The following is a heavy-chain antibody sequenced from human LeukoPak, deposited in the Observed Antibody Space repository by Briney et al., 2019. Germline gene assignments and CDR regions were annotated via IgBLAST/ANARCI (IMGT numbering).Heavy chain of an antibody. CDR3: ARDGDSPINSGSYYNWFDP. D-gene: IGHD3-10*01. V-gene: IGHV1-69*04. CDR2: IIPIFGIA. CDR1: GGTFSSYA. J-gene: IGHJ5*02. Sequence: SVKVSCKASGGTFSSYAISWVRQAPGQGLEWMGRIIPIFGIANYAQKFHGRVTITADKSTSTAYMELSSLRSEDTAVYYCARDGDSPINSGSYYNWFDPWGQGTLVTVSS.